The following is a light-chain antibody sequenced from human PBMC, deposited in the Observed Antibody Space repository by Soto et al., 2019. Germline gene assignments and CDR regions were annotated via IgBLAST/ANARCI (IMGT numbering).Light chain of an antibody. Sequence: QMTQSPSSLSASVGDTVTISCRASQGIGDDLGWYQQKPGEAPRRLIYGASILPSGVPSRFSGSGSGTEFTLTISGLQPEDCATYFCLEHNTYPFSFGGGTKXXIK. V-gene: IGKV1-17*01. CDR1: QGIGDD. CDR2: GAS. CDR3: LEHNTYPFS. J-gene: IGKJ4*01.